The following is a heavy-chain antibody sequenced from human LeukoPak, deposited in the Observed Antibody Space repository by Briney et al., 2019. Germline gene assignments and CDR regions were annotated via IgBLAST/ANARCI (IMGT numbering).Heavy chain of an antibody. J-gene: IGHJ4*02. CDR2: INPKSGGT. CDR3: ARVSGSYYYGSGSYYKFDY. V-gene: IGHV1-2*06. CDR1: GYTFTGYY. Sequence: GASVKVACKGSGYTFTGYYMHWVRQAPGQGLEWMGRINPKSGGTNYAQKFQGRVTMNRDTSISTAYMELSRLRSDDTAVYYCARVSGSYYYGSGSYYKFDYWGQGTLVTVSS. D-gene: IGHD3-10*01.